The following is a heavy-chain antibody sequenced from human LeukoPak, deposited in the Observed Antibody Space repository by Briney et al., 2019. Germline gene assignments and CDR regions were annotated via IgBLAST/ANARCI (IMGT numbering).Heavy chain of an antibody. J-gene: IGHJ6*02. CDR3: ARDSKGYFDWLPLYYYYYGMDV. D-gene: IGHD3-9*01. V-gene: IGHV1-18*01. Sequence: ASVKVSCKASGYTFTSYGISWVRQAPGQGLEWMGWISAYNGNTNYAQKLQGRVTMTTDTSTSTAYIELRSLRSDDTAVYYCARDSKGYFDWLPLYYYYYGMDVWGQGTTVTVSS. CDR2: ISAYNGNT. CDR1: GYTFTSYG.